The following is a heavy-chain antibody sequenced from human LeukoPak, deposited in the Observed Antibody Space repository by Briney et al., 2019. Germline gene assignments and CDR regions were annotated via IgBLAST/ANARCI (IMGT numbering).Heavy chain of an antibody. D-gene: IGHD3-10*01. J-gene: IGHJ4*02. CDR1: GGSISSSSYY. CDR2: IYYSGST. Sequence: PSETLSLTCTVSGGSISSSSYYWGWIRQPPGKGLEWIGSIYYSGSTYYNPSLKSRVTISVDTSKNQFSLKLSPVTAADTAVYYCASRTMVRGVRGFDYWGQGTLVTVSS. CDR3: ASRTMVRGVRGFDY. V-gene: IGHV4-39*01.